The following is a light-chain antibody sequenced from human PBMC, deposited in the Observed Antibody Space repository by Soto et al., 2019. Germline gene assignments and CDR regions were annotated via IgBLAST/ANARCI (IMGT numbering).Light chain of an antibody. CDR2: KAS. Sequence: DIQMTQSPSTLSASVGDRVTITCRASQSISSWLAWYQQKPGKAPKVLIYKASSLESGIPSRFSGSGSGTAFTLTISSLQPDDFATYYCQQYKTYFRTFGQGTKVEIK. J-gene: IGKJ1*01. CDR3: QQYKTYFRT. CDR1: QSISSW. V-gene: IGKV1-5*03.